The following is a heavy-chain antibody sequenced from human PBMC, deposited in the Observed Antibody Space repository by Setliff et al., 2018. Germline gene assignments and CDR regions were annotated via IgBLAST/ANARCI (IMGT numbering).Heavy chain of an antibody. CDR3: ATTLEGCGDDCWTIKH. D-gene: IGHD2-21*02. CDR1: GYTFTSHA. J-gene: IGHJ1*01. Sequence: GASVKVSCKASGYTFTSHAIHWVRQAPGQRLEWMGWINTGTGNTQYSQNFQGRVTFTRDTSASTAYMELSSLRSEDTAVYYCATTLEGCGDDCWTIKHWGQGTLVTVSS. CDR2: INTGTGNT. V-gene: IGHV1-3*04.